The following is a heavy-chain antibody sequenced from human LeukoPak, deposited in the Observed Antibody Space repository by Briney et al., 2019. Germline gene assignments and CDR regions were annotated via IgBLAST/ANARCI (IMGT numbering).Heavy chain of an antibody. V-gene: IGHV3-9*01. CDR1: GFTFDDYA. D-gene: IGHD5-18*01. Sequence: GGSLRLSCAASGFTFDDYAMRWVRQAPGKGLEWVSGISWNSGSIGYADSVKGRFTISRDNAKNSLYLQMNSLRAEDTALYYCAKDKGTAMVRSYFDYWGQGTLVTVSS. J-gene: IGHJ4*02. CDR2: ISWNSGSI. CDR3: AKDKGTAMVRSYFDY.